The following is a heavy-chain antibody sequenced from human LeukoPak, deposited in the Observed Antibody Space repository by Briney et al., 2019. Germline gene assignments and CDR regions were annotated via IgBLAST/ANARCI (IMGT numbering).Heavy chain of an antibody. V-gene: IGHV3-30-3*01. CDR2: ISYDGSNK. D-gene: IGHD6-13*01. Sequence: TGGSLRLSCAAPGFTFSSYAMHWVRQAPGKGLEWVAVISYDGSNKYYADSVKGRFTISRDNSKNTLYLQMNSLRAEDTAVYYCARDRGAAAGIFDYWGQGTLVTVSS. CDR3: ARDRGAAAGIFDY. J-gene: IGHJ4*02. CDR1: GFTFSSYA.